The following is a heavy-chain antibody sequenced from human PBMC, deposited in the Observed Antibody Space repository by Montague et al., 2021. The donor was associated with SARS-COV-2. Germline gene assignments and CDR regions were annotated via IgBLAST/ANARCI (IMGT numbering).Heavy chain of an antibody. CDR2: LYESGTT. CDR1: GDSIDSSASY. CDR3: ARGKGVKFRMVSFLPDFDF. J-gene: IGHJ4*02. V-gene: IGHV4-39*07. Sequence: SETLSLTCSVSGDSIDSSASYWGWVRQTPGQGLEWIGNLYESGTTSYNPSLGSRVTISVDSSNNPFSLTLTSVTAADTAVYYCARGKGVKFRMVSFLPDFDFWGQGALVTVSS. D-gene: IGHD4/OR15-4a*01.